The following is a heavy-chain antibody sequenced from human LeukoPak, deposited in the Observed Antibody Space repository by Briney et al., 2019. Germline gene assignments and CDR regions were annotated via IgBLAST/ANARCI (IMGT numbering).Heavy chain of an antibody. CDR3: VRGGSGYTSDI. CDR2: IWYDGSNK. Sequence: GGSLRLSCAASGFTFSSFGMHWVRQAPGKGLEWVAVIWYDGSNKKYVDSVKGRFTISRDNSKNTLYLQMNSLSAEDTAVYYCVRGGSGYTSDIWGQGTMVTVSS. V-gene: IGHV3-33*01. J-gene: IGHJ3*02. D-gene: IGHD2-2*02. CDR1: GFTFSSFG.